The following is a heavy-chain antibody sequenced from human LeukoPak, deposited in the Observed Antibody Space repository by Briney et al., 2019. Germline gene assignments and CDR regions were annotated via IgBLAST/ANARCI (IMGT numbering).Heavy chain of an antibody. Sequence: ASVKVSCKASGYTFTGYYMHWVRQAPGQGLKWMGWINPNSGGTNYAQKFQGRVTMTRDTSISTAYMELSRLRSDDTAVYYCARYSSSFPARDFDYWGQGTLVTVSS. V-gene: IGHV1-2*02. D-gene: IGHD6-6*01. CDR3: ARYSSSFPARDFDY. J-gene: IGHJ4*02. CDR1: GYTFTGYY. CDR2: INPNSGGT.